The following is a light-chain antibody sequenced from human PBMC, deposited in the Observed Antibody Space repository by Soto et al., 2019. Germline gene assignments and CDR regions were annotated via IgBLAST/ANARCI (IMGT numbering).Light chain of an antibody. V-gene: IGLV2-14*01. CDR1: SSDVGGYNY. Sequence: QSALTQPASVSGSPGQSITISCTGTSSDVGGYNYVSWYQQHPGKAPKLMIYEVSNRPSGVSNRFSGSKSGNTASLTISGLQAEDEADYYGSSYTSSSTSFGGGTKLTVL. CDR3: SSYTSSSTS. J-gene: IGLJ2*01. CDR2: EVS.